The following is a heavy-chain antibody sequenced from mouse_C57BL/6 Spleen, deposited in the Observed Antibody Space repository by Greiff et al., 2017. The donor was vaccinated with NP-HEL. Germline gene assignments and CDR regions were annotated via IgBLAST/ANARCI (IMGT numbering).Heavy chain of an antibody. CDR3: ERHREYYGSSNWYFDV. CDR2: ISSGGSYT. Sequence: EVQLVESGGDLVKPGGSLKLSCAASGFTFSSYGMSWVRQTPDKRLEWVATISSGGSYTYYPDSVKGRFPISRVNAKNTLYLQMSSLKSEDTAMYYCERHREYYGSSNWYFDVWGTGTTVTVSS. D-gene: IGHD1-1*01. CDR1: GFTFSSYG. J-gene: IGHJ1*03. V-gene: IGHV5-6*01.